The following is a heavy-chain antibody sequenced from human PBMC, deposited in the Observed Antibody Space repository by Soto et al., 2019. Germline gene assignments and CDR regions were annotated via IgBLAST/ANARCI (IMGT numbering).Heavy chain of an antibody. J-gene: IGHJ3*02. V-gene: IGHV3-21*01. Sequence: GGSLRLSCAASGFTFSSYSMNWVRQAPGKGLEWVSSISSSSSYIYYADSVKGRFTISRDNAKNSLYLQMNSLRAEDTAVYYCARDQVTTTGSDAFDIWGQGTMVTVSS. CDR2: ISSSSSYI. CDR1: GFTFSSYS. D-gene: IGHD5-12*01. CDR3: ARDQVTTTGSDAFDI.